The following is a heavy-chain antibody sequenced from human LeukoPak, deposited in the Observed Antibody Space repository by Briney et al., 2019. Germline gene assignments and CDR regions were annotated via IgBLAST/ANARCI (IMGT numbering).Heavy chain of an antibody. CDR3: ARDLDWHYDSSGYYYRGEGMDYFDY. V-gene: IGHV3-21*01. CDR1: GFTFSSYS. Sequence: GGSLRLSCAASGFTFSSYSMNWVRQAPGKGLEWVSSISSSSSYIYYADSVKGRFTISRDSAKNSLYLQMNSLRAEDTAVYYCARDLDWHYDSSGYYYRGEGMDYFDYWGQGTLVTVSS. CDR2: ISSSSSYI. D-gene: IGHD3-22*01. J-gene: IGHJ4*02.